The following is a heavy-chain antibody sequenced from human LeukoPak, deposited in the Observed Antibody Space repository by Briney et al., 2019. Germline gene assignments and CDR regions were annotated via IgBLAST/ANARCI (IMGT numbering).Heavy chain of an antibody. CDR3: ARSPPTESFDY. CDR1: GGSITSYY. J-gene: IGHJ4*02. V-gene: IGHV4-59*01. D-gene: IGHD4-17*01. CDR2: IYGDGST. Sequence: PSETLSLTCTVSGGSITSYYWTWIRQTPGKGLEWIGFIYGDGSTKYNPSLKSRVTMSVDTSKNQFSLKLSSATAADSAVYYCARSPPTESFDYWGQGTLVTVSS.